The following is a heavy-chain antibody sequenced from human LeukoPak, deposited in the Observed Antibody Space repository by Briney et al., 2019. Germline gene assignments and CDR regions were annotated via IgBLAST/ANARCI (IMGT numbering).Heavy chain of an antibody. CDR2: ISYDGSNK. Sequence: GGSLGLSCAASGFTFSSYAMHWVRQAPGKGLEWVAVISYDGSNKYYADSVKGRFTISRDNSKNTLYLQMNSLRAEDTAVYYCARDLPLGYWGQGTLVTVSS. CDR3: ARDLPLGY. V-gene: IGHV3-30*01. CDR1: GFTFSSYA. J-gene: IGHJ4*02.